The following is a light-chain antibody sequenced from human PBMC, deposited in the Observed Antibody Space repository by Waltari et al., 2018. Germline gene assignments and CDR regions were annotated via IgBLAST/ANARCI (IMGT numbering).Light chain of an antibody. CDR3: QHYGTSPEVT. CDR2: GAS. Sequence: EIVLTQSPGTLSLSPGERATLSCRASQSVSSSSLAWYQQKPGQAPRLVIYGASSRATGIPVRFSGSGSGTDFTLTISRLEPEDFAVYYCQHYGTSPEVTFGGGTKVEIK. J-gene: IGKJ4*01. CDR1: QSVSSSS. V-gene: IGKV3-20*01.